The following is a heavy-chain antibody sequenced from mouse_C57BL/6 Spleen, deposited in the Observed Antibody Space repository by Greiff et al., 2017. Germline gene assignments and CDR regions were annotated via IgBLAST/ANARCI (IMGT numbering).Heavy chain of an antibody. Sequence: EVQLQQSGAELVRPGASVKLSCTASGFNIKDDYMHWVKQRPEQGLEWIGWIDPENGDTEYASKFQGKATITADTSSNTAYLQLSSLTSEDTAVYYGTKGCSNCCWAFDVWGTGTTVTVSS. D-gene: IGHD6-1*01. V-gene: IGHV14-4*01. CDR3: TKGCSNCCWAFDV. J-gene: IGHJ1*03. CDR1: GFNIKDDY. CDR2: IDPENGDT.